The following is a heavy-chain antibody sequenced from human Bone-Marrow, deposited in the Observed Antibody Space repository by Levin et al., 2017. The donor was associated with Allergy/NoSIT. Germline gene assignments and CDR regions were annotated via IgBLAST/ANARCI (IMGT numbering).Heavy chain of an antibody. CDR1: GFTFSSYA. D-gene: IGHD3-10*01. CDR2: ISGSGGST. CDR3: AKLFGSPYYYYYMDV. V-gene: IGHV3-23*01. Sequence: GESLKISCAASGFTFSSYAMSWVRQAPGKGLEWVSAISGSGGSTYYADSVKGRFTISRDNSKNTLYLQMNSLRAEDTAVYYCAKLFGSPYYYYYMDVWGKGTTVTVSS. J-gene: IGHJ6*03.